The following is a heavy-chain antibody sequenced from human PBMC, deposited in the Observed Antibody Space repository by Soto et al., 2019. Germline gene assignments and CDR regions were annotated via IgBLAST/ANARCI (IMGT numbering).Heavy chain of an antibody. V-gene: IGHV1-18*01. Sequence: QVQLVQSGAEVKKPGASVKVSCKASGYTFTSYGISSVRQAPGQGLEWMGWISAYNGNTKYAQKLQGRVTMTTDTSTSRAYMEVRSLRSDDTAVYYCARDLAVGLVDYWGQGTLVTVSS. CDR1: GYTFTSYG. CDR3: ARDLAVGLVDY. CDR2: ISAYNGNT. J-gene: IGHJ4*02. D-gene: IGHD6-19*01.